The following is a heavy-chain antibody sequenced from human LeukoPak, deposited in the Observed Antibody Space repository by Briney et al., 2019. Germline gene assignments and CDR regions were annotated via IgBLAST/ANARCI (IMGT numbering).Heavy chain of an antibody. J-gene: IGHJ4*02. CDR3: ARCRIEARPVWFDY. V-gene: IGHV4-34*01. D-gene: IGHD6-6*01. CDR1: GGSFSGYY. Sequence: KASETLSLTCAVYGGSFSGYYWSWIRQPPGKGLEWIGEINHSGSTNYNPSLKSRVTISVDTSKNQFSLKLSSVTAADTAVYYCARCRIEARPVWFDYWGQGTLVTVSS. CDR2: INHSGST.